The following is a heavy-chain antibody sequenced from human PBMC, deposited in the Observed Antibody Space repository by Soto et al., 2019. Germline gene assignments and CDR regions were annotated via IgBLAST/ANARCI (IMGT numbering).Heavy chain of an antibody. V-gene: IGHV3-21*04. CDR3: AKDRSGYDFSWFDP. J-gene: IGHJ5*02. CDR2: ISSFSNYM. Sequence: PGGSLRLSCAVSGFTFNSYSMNWVRQAPGKGLEWVSSISSFSNYMYYTDSVKGRFTVSRDNAKNSLYLQMNSLRAEDTAVYYCAKDRSGYDFSWFDPWGQGTLVTVSS. D-gene: IGHD5-12*01. CDR1: GFTFNSYS.